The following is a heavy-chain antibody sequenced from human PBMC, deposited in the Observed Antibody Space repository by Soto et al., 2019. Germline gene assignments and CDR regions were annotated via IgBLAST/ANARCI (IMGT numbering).Heavy chain of an antibody. V-gene: IGHV3-48*02. CDR3: AKDFNWGPGY. J-gene: IGHJ4*02. CDR1: GFTFSRYS. D-gene: IGHD7-27*01. CDR2: ISSSSSTI. Sequence: GGALRLSCAASGFTFSRYSMNWVRQAPGKGREWVSYISSSSSTIYYADSVKGRFTISRDNAKNSLYLQTNSVRDEHTAVYYCAKDFNWGPGYWGQGTLVTFSS.